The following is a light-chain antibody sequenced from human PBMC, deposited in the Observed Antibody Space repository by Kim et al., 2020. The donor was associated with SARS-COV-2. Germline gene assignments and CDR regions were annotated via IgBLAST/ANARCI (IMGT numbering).Light chain of an antibody. V-gene: IGKV1-39*01. CDR2: AAS. J-gene: IGKJ1*01. Sequence: DIQMTQSPSSLSASVGDRVTITCRASQTISNYLNWYQQKPGKAPKVLIYAASSLQGGVPTRFSGRGSGTDFTLTISSLQPEDFATYFCQQSYSTPRTFGQGTKVDIK. CDR3: QQSYSTPRT. CDR1: QTISNY.